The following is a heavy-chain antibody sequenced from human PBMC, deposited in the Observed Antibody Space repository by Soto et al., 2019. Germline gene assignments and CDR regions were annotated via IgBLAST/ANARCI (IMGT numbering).Heavy chain of an antibody. CDR1: GYSFSTYL. CDR3: ARQGPGGY. CDR2: IFPGDSET. V-gene: IGHV5-51*01. Sequence: GESLKISFKGSGYSFSTYLIAWVRQVPGEGLEWMGIIFPGDSETRYSPSFQGQVTISADKSISTAYLQWTSLKSSDSAIYYCARQGPGGYFGQGTLVAFSS. J-gene: IGHJ4*02.